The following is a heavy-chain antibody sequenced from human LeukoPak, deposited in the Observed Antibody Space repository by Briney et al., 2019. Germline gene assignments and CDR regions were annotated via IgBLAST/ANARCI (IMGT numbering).Heavy chain of an antibody. CDR3: TKNAGYSYGLYYFDY. CDR1: GFPFSNYA. CDR2: LISSGTTT. D-gene: IGHD5-18*01. V-gene: IGHV3-23*01. J-gene: IGHJ4*02. Sequence: GGSLRLSCAASGFPFSNYAMSWVRQAPGKGLEWVSSLISSGTTTYYADSVKGRFTISRDNSKNTVHLQMDSLRAEDSAVYYCTKNAGYSYGLYYFDYWGQGTLVTVSS.